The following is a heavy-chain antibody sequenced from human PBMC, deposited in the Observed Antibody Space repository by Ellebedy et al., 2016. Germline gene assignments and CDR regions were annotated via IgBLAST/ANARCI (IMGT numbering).Heavy chain of an antibody. Sequence: SVKVSCXASGGTFSSYAISWVRQAPGQGLEWMGGIIPIFGTANYAQKFQGRVTMTEDTSTDTAYMELSSLRSEDTAVYYCARVKPGIYYFDYWGQGTLVTVSS. CDR2: IIPIFGTA. V-gene: IGHV1-69*06. J-gene: IGHJ4*02. CDR1: GGTFSSYA. D-gene: IGHD3-3*01. CDR3: ARVKPGIYYFDY.